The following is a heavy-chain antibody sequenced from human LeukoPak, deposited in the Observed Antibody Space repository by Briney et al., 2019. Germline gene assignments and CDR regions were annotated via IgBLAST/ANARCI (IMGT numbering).Heavy chain of an antibody. CDR3: ARGDPSTGWDTDNYFDY. D-gene: IGHD1-26*01. CDR1: GGTFSSYA. Sequence: GASVKVSCKASGGTFSSYAISWVRQAPGQGLEWMGGIIPIFGTANYAQKFQGRVTITTDESTSTAYMELSSLRSEDTAVYYCARGDPSTGWDTDNYFDYWGQGTLVTVSS. J-gene: IGHJ4*02. CDR2: IIPIFGTA. V-gene: IGHV1-69*05.